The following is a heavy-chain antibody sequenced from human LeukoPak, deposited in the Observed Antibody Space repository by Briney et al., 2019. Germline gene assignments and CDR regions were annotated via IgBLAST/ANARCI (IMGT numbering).Heavy chain of an antibody. CDR3: AGDQLALNALNI. V-gene: IGHV4-59*11. CDR1: GGSMSSHY. J-gene: IGHJ3*02. D-gene: IGHD1-1*01. CDR2: ISYIGST. Sequence: SETLSLSCTVSGGSMSSHYWSWIRQPPGKGLEWLGYISYIGSTNYSPSLKSRVTISVDTSKNQFSLRLSSVTAADTAVYFCAGDQLALNALNIWGQGIMVSVSS.